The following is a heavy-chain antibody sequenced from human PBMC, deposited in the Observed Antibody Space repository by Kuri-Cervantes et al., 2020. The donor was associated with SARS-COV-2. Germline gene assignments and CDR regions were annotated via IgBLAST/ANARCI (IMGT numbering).Heavy chain of an antibody. CDR3: AREDPRGIAEYYFTMDV. V-gene: IGHV4-59*13. D-gene: IGHD3-10*01. CDR2: SSYSGSA. CDR1: GGSINDYY. Sequence: GSLRLSCSVSGGSINDYYWSWIRQPPGKGLEWIGYSSYSGSADYNPSLKSRVTISVDRSKNQFSLWLNSVTAADTAVYYCAREDPRGIAEYYFTMDVWGQGTTVTVSS. J-gene: IGHJ6*02.